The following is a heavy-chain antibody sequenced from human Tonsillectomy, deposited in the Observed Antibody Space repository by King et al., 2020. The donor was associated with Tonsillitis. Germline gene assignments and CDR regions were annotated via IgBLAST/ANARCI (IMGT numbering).Heavy chain of an antibody. CDR2: IYYRGGT. D-gene: IGHD4-23*01. J-gene: IGHJ3*02. CDR3: ARHHRGVVTPLGTFDI. Sequence: LQLQESGPGLVKPSETLSLTCTVSGGSISSSSYYWGWIRQPPGKGLEWIGSIYYRGGTYYSPSLESRVTMSVDTSMNQFSLKLSSVTAADTAVYYCARHHRGVVTPLGTFDIWGQGTMVPVSS. CDR1: GGSISSSSYY. V-gene: IGHV4-39*01.